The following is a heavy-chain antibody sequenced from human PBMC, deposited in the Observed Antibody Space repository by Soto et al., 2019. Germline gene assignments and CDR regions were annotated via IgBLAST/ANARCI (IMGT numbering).Heavy chain of an antibody. CDR3: VKDSARGYSYGYWYYFDY. CDR2: INWNSGTI. J-gene: IGHJ4*02. CDR1: GFTSDDFG. D-gene: IGHD5-18*01. Sequence: ELHLVESGGGLVQPGRSLRLSCVGSGFTSDDFGMHWVRQAPGKGLEWVASINWNSGTIGYADSVKGRFTISRDNAKNSLNLQMNNLRAEDTAFYYCVKDSARGYSYGYWYYFDYWGQGTLVTVSS. V-gene: IGHV3-9*02.